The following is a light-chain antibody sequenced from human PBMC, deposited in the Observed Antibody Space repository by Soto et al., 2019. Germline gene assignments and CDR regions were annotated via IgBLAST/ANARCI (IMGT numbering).Light chain of an antibody. CDR2: GAS. J-gene: IGKJ3*01. Sequence: DIVMTQSPGSLAVSLGERATIDCKSSQSVFHTATNKNYLAWYQQKPGQPPKLLIYGASSREYGVPGRFSGSGSGTDFTLTISSLQAEDVAVYYCQQHYSTPFTFGPGTKLDIK. CDR3: QQHYSTPFT. V-gene: IGKV4-1*01. CDR1: QSVFHTATNKNY.